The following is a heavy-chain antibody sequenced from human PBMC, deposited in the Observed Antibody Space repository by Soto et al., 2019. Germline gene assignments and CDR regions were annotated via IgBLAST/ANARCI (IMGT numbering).Heavy chain of an antibody. CDR2: INPSGGST. V-gene: IGHV1-46*01. J-gene: IGHJ6*02. CDR3: ARDSLDERYGKDV. Sequence: ASVKVSFKASGYTFTSYYMHWVRQAPGQGLGWMGIINPSGGSTSYAQKFQGRVTMTRDTSTRTVYMELSSLRSEDTAVYYCARDSLDERYGKDVSGQGTSDTVSS. CDR1: GYTFTSYY.